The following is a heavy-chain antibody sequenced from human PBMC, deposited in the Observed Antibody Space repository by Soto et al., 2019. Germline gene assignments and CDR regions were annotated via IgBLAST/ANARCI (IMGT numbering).Heavy chain of an antibody. CDR3: ITVLLVGATAFSFDY. CDR2: IKSKTDGGTT. CDR1: GFTFSNAW. J-gene: IGHJ4*02. Sequence: GGSLRLSCAASGFTFSNAWMNWVRQAPGKGLEWVGRIKSKTDGGTTDYAAPVKGRFTISRDDSKNTLYLQMNSLKTEDTAVYYCITVLLVGATAFSFDYWGQGTLVTVSS. D-gene: IGHD1-26*01. V-gene: IGHV3-15*07.